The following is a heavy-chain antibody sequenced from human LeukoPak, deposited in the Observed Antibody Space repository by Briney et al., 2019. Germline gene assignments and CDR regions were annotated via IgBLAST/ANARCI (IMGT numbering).Heavy chain of an antibody. Sequence: SSETLSLTCAVYGGSFSSYYWSWIRQPPGKGLDWIGEINHSGSTNYNPSLKSRVTISVDTSTNQLSLKLSSVTAADTAVYYCARDHCSCGSCFNWFDPWGQGTLVTVSS. CDR1: GGSFSSYY. J-gene: IGHJ5*02. CDR2: INHSGST. CDR3: ARDHCSCGSCFNWFDP. V-gene: IGHV4-34*01. D-gene: IGHD2-15*01.